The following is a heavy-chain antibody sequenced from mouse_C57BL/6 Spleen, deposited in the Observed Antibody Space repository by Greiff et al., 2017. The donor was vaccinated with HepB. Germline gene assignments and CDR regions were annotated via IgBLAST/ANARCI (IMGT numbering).Heavy chain of an antibody. CDR2: IYPGDGDT. J-gene: IGHJ2*01. Sequence: QVQLKQSGAELVKPGASVKISCKASGYAFSSYWMNWVKQRPGKGLEWIGQIYPGDGDTNYNGKFKGKATLTADKSTSTAYMQLSSLTSEDSAVYFCARCYYGSSYSYYFDYWGQGTTLTVSS. CDR3: ARCYYGSSYSYYFDY. CDR1: GYAFSSYW. D-gene: IGHD1-1*01. V-gene: IGHV1-80*01.